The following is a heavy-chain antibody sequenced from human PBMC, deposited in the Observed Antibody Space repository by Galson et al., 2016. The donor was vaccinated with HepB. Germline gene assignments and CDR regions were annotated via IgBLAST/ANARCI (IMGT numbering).Heavy chain of an antibody. CDR1: GFTFSSYG. D-gene: IGHD3-3*01. V-gene: IGHV3-33*01. Sequence: SLRLSCAASGFTFSSYGTHWVRQAPGKGLEWVAIIWYDRSKKYYADFVKGRFTISRDNSKNTLYLEMSSLRVEDTAVYYCARGELRFFAPNGLDVWGQGTTVTVSS. CDR3: ARGELRFFAPNGLDV. J-gene: IGHJ6*02. CDR2: IWYDRSKK.